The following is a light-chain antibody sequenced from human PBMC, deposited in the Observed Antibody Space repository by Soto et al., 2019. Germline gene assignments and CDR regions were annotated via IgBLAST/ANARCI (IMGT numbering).Light chain of an antibody. Sequence: QSALTQPPSASGSPGQSVTISCTGSSTDVGGYNYVSWYQQHPGRAPKLMIYEVIKRPSGVPDRFSGSKSGNTASLTVSGLLAEDEADYYSSSYAGNGDFGVFGGGTKLTVL. CDR3: SSYAGNGDFGV. CDR2: EVI. J-gene: IGLJ2*01. V-gene: IGLV2-8*01. CDR1: STDVGGYNY.